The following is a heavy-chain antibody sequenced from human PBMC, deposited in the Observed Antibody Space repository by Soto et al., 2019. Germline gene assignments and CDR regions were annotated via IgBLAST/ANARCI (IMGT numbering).Heavy chain of an antibody. CDR2: ISGSGGST. J-gene: IGHJ4*02. V-gene: IGHV3-23*01. Sequence: GGSLRLSCAASGFTFSSYAMSWVRQAPGKGLEWVSAISGSGGSTYYADSVKGRFTISRDNSKNTLYLQMNSLRAEDTAVYYCAKDPGSWLVRLISRGFDYWGQGTLVTVSS. D-gene: IGHD6-19*01. CDR1: GFTFSSYA. CDR3: AKDPGSWLVRLISRGFDY.